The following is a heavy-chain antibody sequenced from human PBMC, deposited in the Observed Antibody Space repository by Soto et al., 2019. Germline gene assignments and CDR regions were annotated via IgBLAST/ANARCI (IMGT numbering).Heavy chain of an antibody. V-gene: IGHV3-23*04. CDR2: ISGSGENT. CDR3: ALRKTGSYFDY. D-gene: IGHD1-26*01. J-gene: IGHJ4*02. Sequence: VQLVESGGGVVQPGRSLRLSCAASGFTFSSYGMHWVRQAPGKGLEWVSGISGSGENTYYADSAKGRFTISRDNSKNTLYLQMNSLRGEDTAVYFCALRKTGSYFDYWGQGTLVTVYS. CDR1: GFTFSSYG.